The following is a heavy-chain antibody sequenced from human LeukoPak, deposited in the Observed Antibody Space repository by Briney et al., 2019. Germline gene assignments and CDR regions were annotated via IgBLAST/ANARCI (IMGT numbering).Heavy chain of an antibody. CDR2: ISWNSGSI. V-gene: IGHV3-9*01. Sequence: SLRLSCAASGFTFDDYAMHWVRQAPGKGLEWVSGISWNSGSIGYADSVKGRFTISRDNAKNSLYLQMNSLRAEDTALYYCAKDSNDYGGNWFDPWGQGTLVTVSS. CDR1: GFTFDDYA. J-gene: IGHJ5*02. CDR3: AKDSNDYGGNWFDP. D-gene: IGHD4-17*01.